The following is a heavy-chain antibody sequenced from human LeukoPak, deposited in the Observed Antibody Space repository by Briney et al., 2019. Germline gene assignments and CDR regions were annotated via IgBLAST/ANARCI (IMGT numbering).Heavy chain of an antibody. CDR3: ARGGPYYFRPPFDY. CDR2: INSDGSST. V-gene: IGHV3-74*01. D-gene: IGHD2/OR15-2a*01. Sequence: GGSLRLSCAASGFTFSSYWMHWVRQAPGKGLVWVSRINSDGSSTSYADSVKGRFTISRDNAKNTLYLQMNSLRAEDTAVYYCARGGPYYFRPPFDYWGQGTLVTVSS. J-gene: IGHJ4*02. CDR1: GFTFSSYW.